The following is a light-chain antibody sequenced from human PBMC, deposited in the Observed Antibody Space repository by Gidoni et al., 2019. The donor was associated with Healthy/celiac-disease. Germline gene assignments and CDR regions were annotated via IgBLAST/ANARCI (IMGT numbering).Light chain of an antibody. V-gene: IGKV3-11*01. CDR1: QSVSSY. CDR2: DAS. Sequence: EIVLTQSPATLSLSPGERATLACRASQSVSSYLAWYQQKPGQAPRLLIYDASNRATGSPARVRGSGSGTDFTLTISSLGPEDLAVYYCQQRSNGPLTFGGGTKVEIK. CDR3: QQRSNGPLT. J-gene: IGKJ4*01.